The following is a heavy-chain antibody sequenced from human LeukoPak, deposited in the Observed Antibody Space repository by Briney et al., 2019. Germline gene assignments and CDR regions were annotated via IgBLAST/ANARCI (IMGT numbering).Heavy chain of an antibody. CDR1: GGSISSGGYS. Sequence: SETLSLNCAVSGGSISSGGYSWSWIRQPPGKGLEWIGYIYHSGSTYYNPSLKSRVTISVDRSKNQFSLKLSSVTAADTAVYYCARGVLREYYFDYWGQGTLVTVSS. CDR3: ARGVLREYYFDY. J-gene: IGHJ4*02. V-gene: IGHV4-30-2*01. CDR2: IYHSGST.